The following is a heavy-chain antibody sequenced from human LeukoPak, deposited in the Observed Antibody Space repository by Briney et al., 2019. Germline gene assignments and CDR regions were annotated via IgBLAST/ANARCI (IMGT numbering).Heavy chain of an antibody. V-gene: IGHV3-23*01. Sequence: GGSLRLSCAASGFTFSSYAMSWVRQAPGKGLEWVSSISDTGDSTYYAESVKGRFSISRDNSKNTLDLQMNSLRADDTAVYYCAKDRWGSSRSQPSDYWGQGSLDTVSS. J-gene: IGHJ4*02. D-gene: IGHD3-16*01. CDR2: ISDTGDST. CDR1: GFTFSSYA. CDR3: AKDRWGSSRSQPSDY.